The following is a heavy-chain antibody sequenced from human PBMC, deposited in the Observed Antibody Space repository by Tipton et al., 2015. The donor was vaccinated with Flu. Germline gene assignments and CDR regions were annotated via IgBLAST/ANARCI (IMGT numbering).Heavy chain of an antibody. V-gene: IGHV4-59*01. J-gene: IGHJ6*02. CDR1: GASISNFC. Sequence: GLVKPSETLSLTCSVSGASISNFCWSWIRQPPGKGLEWIAYISYNLSPNYHPSLKSRVTISVNTSKNEFSLSLTSVTGADTAVYYCAKDDCGAGPFYNGMDVWGQGTTVTVSS. CDR2: ISYNLSP. CDR3: AKDDCGAGPFYNGMDV. D-gene: IGHD4/OR15-4a*01.